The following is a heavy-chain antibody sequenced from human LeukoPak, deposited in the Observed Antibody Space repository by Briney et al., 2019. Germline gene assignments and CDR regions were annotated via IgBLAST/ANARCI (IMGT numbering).Heavy chain of an antibody. D-gene: IGHD2-2*01. CDR1: GYTFTSYG. J-gene: IGHJ4*02. V-gene: IGHV1-46*01. CDR3: ARIPAAMGPDY. CDR2: ISPSGDYT. Sequence: GASVKVSCKASGYTFTSYGISWVRQAPGQGLEWMGIISPSGDYTSYAQKFQGRVTMTRDTSTSTLYMELSSLRSEDTAVYYCARIPAAMGPDYWGQGTLVTVSS.